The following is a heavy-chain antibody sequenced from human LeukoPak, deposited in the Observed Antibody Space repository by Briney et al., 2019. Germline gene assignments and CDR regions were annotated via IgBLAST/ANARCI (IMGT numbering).Heavy chain of an antibody. CDR3: ARSNGWYLDY. Sequence: GGSLRLSCAASGFSFRAYIMHWVRQARGKGGEWEAVITSDGTNEHYADAVKGRFTISRDNSKPALYLHMNSLRVEDTAVYYCARSNGWYLDYWGQGTLGTVSS. V-gene: IGHV3-30-3*01. CDR2: ITSDGTNE. CDR1: GFSFRAYI. D-gene: IGHD6-19*01. J-gene: IGHJ4*02.